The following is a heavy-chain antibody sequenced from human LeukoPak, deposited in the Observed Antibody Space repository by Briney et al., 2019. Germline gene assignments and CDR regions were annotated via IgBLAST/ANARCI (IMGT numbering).Heavy chain of an antibody. J-gene: IGHJ3*01. CDR2: IYYSGST. Sequence: SETLSLTCTVSGGSISSQYWSWIRQPPGKGLEWIGYIYYSGSTNYNPSLKSRVTMSMDMSKNQFPLKLSSVTAADTAVYYCARSTYYSTSSPAFDVWGQGTIVTVSS. D-gene: IGHD4-11*01. V-gene: IGHV4-59*11. CDR1: GGSISSQY. CDR3: ARSTYYSTSSPAFDV.